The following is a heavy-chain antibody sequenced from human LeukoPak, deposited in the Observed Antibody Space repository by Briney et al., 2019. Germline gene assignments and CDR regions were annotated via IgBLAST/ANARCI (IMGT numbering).Heavy chain of an antibody. CDR1: GNIFTGYY. CDR2: INLNSGVT. J-gene: IGHJ4*02. CDR3: ARDYYGSGSPLDH. D-gene: IGHD3-10*01. Sequence: GASVKVSCKASGNIFTGYYMHWVRQAPRQGLEWMGRINLNSGVTYSPPELEGRVTMTRDTSISTAYMELNRLRSDDTAMYYCARDYYGSGSPLDHWGQGTLVTVSS. V-gene: IGHV1-2*06.